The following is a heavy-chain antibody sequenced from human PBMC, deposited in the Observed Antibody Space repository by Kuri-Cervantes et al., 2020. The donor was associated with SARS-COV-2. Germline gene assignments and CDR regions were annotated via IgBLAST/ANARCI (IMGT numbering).Heavy chain of an antibody. Sequence: GGSLRLSCAASGFTFSSYGMHWVRQAPGKGLEWVAVIWYDGSNKYYADSVKGRFTISRDNSKNTLYLQMNSLRAEDTAVYYRARAQTYDFWSGYLYWGQGTLVTVSS. D-gene: IGHD3-3*01. CDR3: ARAQTYDFWSGYLY. V-gene: IGHV3-33*08. CDR1: GFTFSSYG. CDR2: IWYDGSNK. J-gene: IGHJ4*02.